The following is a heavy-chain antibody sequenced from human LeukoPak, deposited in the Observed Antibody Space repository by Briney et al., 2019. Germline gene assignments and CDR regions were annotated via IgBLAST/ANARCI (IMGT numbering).Heavy chain of an antibody. CDR1: GFTFSSYE. J-gene: IGHJ4*02. CDR2: ISYDGSNK. Sequence: PEGSLRLSCAASGFTFSSYEMNWVRQVPGKGLEWVAIISYDGSNKFYADSVKGRFTISRDNSKNTVDLQMNSLRGEDTAVYYCAREGYGGSGYFDYWGQGTLVTVSS. V-gene: IGHV3-30-3*01. CDR3: AREGYGGSGYFDY. D-gene: IGHD4-23*01.